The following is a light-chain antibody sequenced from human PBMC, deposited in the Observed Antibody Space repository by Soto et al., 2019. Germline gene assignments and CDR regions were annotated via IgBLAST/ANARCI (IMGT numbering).Light chain of an antibody. Sequence: EIVMTQSPATLSVSPGERATLSCRASQSVSSNLAWYQQKPGQAPRLLIYGASTRATGIPARFSVSGSGTEFTLTISSLQSEDFAVYYCQPYNNWPPYTFGQGTKLEIK. J-gene: IGKJ2*01. CDR3: QPYNNWPPYT. V-gene: IGKV3-15*01. CDR2: GAS. CDR1: QSVSSN.